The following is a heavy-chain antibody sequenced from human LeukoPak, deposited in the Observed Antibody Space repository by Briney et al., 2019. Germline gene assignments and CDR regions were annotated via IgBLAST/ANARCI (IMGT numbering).Heavy chain of an antibody. CDR2: ISAYNGNT. J-gene: IGHJ4*02. D-gene: IGHD5-18*01. CDR3: ASAGPGYSYGPKTDFDY. V-gene: IGHV1-18*01. CDR1: GYTFTSYG. Sequence: ASVKVSCKASGYTFTSYGISWVRQAPGQGLEWMGWISAYNGNTNYAQKLQGRVTMTTDTSTSTAYMELRSLRSDDTAVYYCASAGPGYSYGPKTDFDYWGQGTLVTVSS.